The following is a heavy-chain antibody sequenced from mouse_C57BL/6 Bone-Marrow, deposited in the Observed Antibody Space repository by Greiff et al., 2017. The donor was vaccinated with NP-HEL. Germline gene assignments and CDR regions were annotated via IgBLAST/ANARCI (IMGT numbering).Heavy chain of an antibody. V-gene: IGHV5-4*01. J-gene: IGHJ3*01. CDR1: GFTFSSYA. D-gene: IGHD2-3*01. CDR3: AGGDGYYAAWFAY. Sequence: EVQRVESGGGLVKPGGSLKLSCAASGFTFSSYAMSWVRQTPEKRLEWVATISDGGSYTYYPDNVKGRFTISRDNAKNNLYLQMSHLKSEDTAMYYCAGGDGYYAAWFAYWGQGTLVTVSA. CDR2: ISDGGSYT.